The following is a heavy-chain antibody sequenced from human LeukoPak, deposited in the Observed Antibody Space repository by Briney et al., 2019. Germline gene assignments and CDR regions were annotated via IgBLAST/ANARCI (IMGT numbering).Heavy chain of an antibody. CDR3: GRGGTTYDS. J-gene: IGHJ4*02. D-gene: IGHD1-7*01. Sequence: ASVKLSCKASGYTVTSYAISWMRKAPAPGLEWMGWSSVYHGNTNYAQTPHGRFTINTDTSSSTAYTDPTSTRTDDPAVYYCGRGGTTYDSWGQGTLVTVSS. CDR1: GYTVTSYA. V-gene: IGHV1-18*01. CDR2: SSVYHGNT.